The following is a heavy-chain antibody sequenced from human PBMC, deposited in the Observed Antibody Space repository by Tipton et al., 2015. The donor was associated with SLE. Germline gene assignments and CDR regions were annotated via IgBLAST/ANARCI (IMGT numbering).Heavy chain of an antibody. J-gene: IGHJ4*02. CDR2: ISGSGGST. Sequence: GSLRLSCAASGFTFSSYAMSWVRQAPGKGLEWVSAISGSGGSTYYADSVKGRFTISRDNSKNTLYLQMNSLRAEDTAVYYCAKDNIDITYYYDSGSPGFDYWGQGTLVTVSS. CDR3: AKDNIDITYYYDSGSPGFDY. D-gene: IGHD3-10*01. V-gene: IGHV3-23*01. CDR1: GFTFSSYA.